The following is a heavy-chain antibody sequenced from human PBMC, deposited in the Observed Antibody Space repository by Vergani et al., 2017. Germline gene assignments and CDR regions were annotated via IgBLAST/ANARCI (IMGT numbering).Heavy chain of an antibody. CDR3: ARTIGHCSNSNCYNLAY. J-gene: IGHJ4*02. CDR2: IYSSGST. Sequence: QVQLQESGPGLVRPSETLYLTCTVSGGSLINYYWSWVRQPPGKGLEWIGYIYSSGSTTYSPSLKSRLTMSVDPSKNQFSLKLRSVTLADTAVYYCARTIGHCSNSNCYNLAYWGQGTLVTVSS. V-gene: IGHV4-59*01. D-gene: IGHD2-2*02. CDR1: GGSLINYY.